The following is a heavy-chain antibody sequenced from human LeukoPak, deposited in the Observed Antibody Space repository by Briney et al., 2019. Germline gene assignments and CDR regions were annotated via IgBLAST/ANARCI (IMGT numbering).Heavy chain of an antibody. CDR1: GGSISSYY. D-gene: IGHD3-22*01. J-gene: IGHJ3*02. Sequence: NTSETLSLTCTVSGGSISSYYWSWIRQPAGKGLEWIGRIYTSGSTSYNPSLKSRVTMSVDTSKNQFSLKLSSVTAADTAVYYCARVNYRGYYDSSGSPADAFDIWGQGTMVTVSS. CDR3: ARVNYRGYYDSSGSPADAFDI. CDR2: IYTSGST. V-gene: IGHV4-4*07.